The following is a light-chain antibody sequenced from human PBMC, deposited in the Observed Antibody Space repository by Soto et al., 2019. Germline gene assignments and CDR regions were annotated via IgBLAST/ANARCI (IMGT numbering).Light chain of an antibody. CDR1: QSISSTY. V-gene: IGKV3-20*01. Sequence: EIVLTQSPGSLSLSPVERATLSCRASQSISSTYIAWYQQKRGQAPRLLIFGASSRATGIPDRFSGSGSGTDFSLTISRLEPEDSAVYFCQQYVRSPYTFGPGTKVDIK. J-gene: IGKJ3*01. CDR3: QQYVRSPYT. CDR2: GAS.